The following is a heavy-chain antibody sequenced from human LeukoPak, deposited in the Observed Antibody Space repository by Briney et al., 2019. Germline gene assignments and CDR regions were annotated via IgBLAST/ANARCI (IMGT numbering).Heavy chain of an antibody. V-gene: IGHV4-59*02. J-gene: IGHJ5*02. CDR1: GGSVSNYY. CDR2: LNYSGTT. CDR3: SRYDSDTGDFDP. Sequence: SETLSLTCTVSGGSVSNYYWSWIRQSPGKGLEWIGLLNYSGTTYYNPSFKSRVSISIDRSRTQFSLKLSSVTAADTAFYYCSRYDSDTGDFDPWGQGTLVTISS. D-gene: IGHD3-10*01.